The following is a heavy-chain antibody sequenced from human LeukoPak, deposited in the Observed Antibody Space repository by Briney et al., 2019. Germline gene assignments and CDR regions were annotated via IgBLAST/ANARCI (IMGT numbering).Heavy chain of an antibody. CDR2: IYTSGST. CDR1: TGSISSYD. D-gene: IGHD1-14*01. V-gene: IGHV4-4*07. CDR3: ARLITPPYYFDY. J-gene: IGHJ4*02. Sequence: SETLSPTCTVSTGSISSYDWSWIRQPAGKGLEWIGRIYTSGSTNYNPSLKSRVTMSGDTSKNQFSLKLSSVTAADTAVYYCARLITPPYYFDYWGQGTVVTVSS.